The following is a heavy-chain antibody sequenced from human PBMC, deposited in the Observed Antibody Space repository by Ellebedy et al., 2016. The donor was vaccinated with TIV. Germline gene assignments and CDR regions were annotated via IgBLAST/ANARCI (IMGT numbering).Heavy chain of an antibody. CDR3: ARDLGTVSFPKAFDV. D-gene: IGHD7-27*01. CDR2: STGGGTTS. Sequence: GESLKISXAASGFTFSSYWMHWVRQVPGKGLEWISYSTGGGTTSYYAKSVKGRFIMSRDNAKNSLFLQLDSLRVEDTAVYYCARDLGTVSFPKAFDVWGQGASVTVSS. J-gene: IGHJ3*01. V-gene: IGHV3-48*01. CDR1: GFTFSSYW.